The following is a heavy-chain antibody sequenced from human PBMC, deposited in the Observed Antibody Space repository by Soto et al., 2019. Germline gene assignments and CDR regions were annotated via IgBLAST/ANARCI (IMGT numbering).Heavy chain of an antibody. CDR1: GFTFTSSA. J-gene: IGHJ4*02. Sequence: ASVKVSCKASGFTFTSSAVQWVRQARGQRLEWIGWIVVGSGNTNYAQKFQERVTITRDMSTSTAYMELSSLRSEDTAVYYCAAGGALAGTGDLDYWGQGTLVTVSS. CDR2: IVVGSGNT. V-gene: IGHV1-58*01. D-gene: IGHD6-19*01. CDR3: AAGGALAGTGDLDY.